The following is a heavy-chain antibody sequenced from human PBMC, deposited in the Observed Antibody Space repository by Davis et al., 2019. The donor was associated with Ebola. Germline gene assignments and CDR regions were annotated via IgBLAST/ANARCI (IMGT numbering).Heavy chain of an antibody. J-gene: IGHJ6*03. CDR2: ISGRSTYT. Sequence: GESLKISCAASGFTFGNYTMNWVRQAPGKGLEWVSSISGRSTYTFDADSVKGRFTISRDNSKNTLYLQMSSLRAEDTAVYYCVIGCSSTSCPSIMDVWGKGTTVTVSS. V-gene: IGHV3-21*01. CDR3: VIGCSSTSCPSIMDV. CDR1: GFTFGNYT. D-gene: IGHD2-2*01.